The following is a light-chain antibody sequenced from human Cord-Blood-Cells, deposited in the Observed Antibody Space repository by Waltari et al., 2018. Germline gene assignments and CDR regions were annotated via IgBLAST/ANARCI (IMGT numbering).Light chain of an antibody. CDR3: SSETSSSTWV. CDR1: STDVGGYNY. CDR2: DVS. Sequence: QSALTQPASVSGSPGQSITISCTGPSTDVGGYNYVSWYQQHPGKAPKLMLYDVSNRPSGGANRFSGSKSGTTASLRTSGVQAEDEAGDDCSSETSSSTWVFGGGTKLTVL. J-gene: IGLJ3*02. V-gene: IGLV2-14*01.